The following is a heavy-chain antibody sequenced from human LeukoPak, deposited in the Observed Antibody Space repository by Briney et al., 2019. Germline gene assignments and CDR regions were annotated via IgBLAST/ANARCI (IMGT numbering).Heavy chain of an antibody. J-gene: IGHJ3*02. D-gene: IGHD6-13*01. CDR3: AKSRIAAAGTREDAFDI. V-gene: IGHV3-64*02. Sequence: GGSLRLSCAASGFTFSSYAMHWVRQAPGKELEYVSSISSNGGSTYYADSVKGRFTISRDNSKNTLYLQMNSLRAEDTAVYYCAKSRIAAAGTREDAFDIWGQGTMVTVSS. CDR1: GFTFSSYA. CDR2: ISSNGGST.